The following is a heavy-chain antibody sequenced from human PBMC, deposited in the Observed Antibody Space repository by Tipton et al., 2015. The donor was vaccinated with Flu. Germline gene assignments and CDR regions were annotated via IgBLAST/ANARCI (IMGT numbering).Heavy chain of an antibody. D-gene: IGHD3-3*01. V-gene: IGHV3-23*01. CDR1: GFTFSSYA. Sequence: SLRLSFAASGFTFSSYAMSWVRQAPGKGLEWVSAISGSGGSTYYADSVKGRFTISRDNSKNTLYLQMNSLRAEDTAVYYCAKGYDFWSGYWSPFGYYYGMDVWGQGTTVTVSS. J-gene: IGHJ6*02. CDR2: ISGSGGST. CDR3: AKGYDFWSGYWSPFGYYYGMDV.